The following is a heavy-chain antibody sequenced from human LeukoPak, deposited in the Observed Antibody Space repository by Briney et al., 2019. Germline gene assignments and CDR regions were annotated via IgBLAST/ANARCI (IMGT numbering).Heavy chain of an antibody. CDR1: GYTFTGYY. CDR3: ARADYYDSIDY. J-gene: IGHJ4*02. CDR2: INPNSGGT. Sequence: ASVKVSCKASGYTFTGYYMHWVRQAPGQGLGWMGWINPNSGGTNYAQKFQGRVTMTRDTPISTAYMELSRLRSDDTAVYYCARADYYDSIDYWGQGTLVTVSS. D-gene: IGHD3-22*01. V-gene: IGHV1-2*02.